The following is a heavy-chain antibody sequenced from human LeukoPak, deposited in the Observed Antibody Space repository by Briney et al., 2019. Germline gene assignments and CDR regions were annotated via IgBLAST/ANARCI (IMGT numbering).Heavy chain of an antibody. V-gene: IGHV4-59*01. D-gene: IGHD1-26*01. J-gene: IGHJ4*02. CDR1: GGSISGYY. CDR2: IFYSGST. Sequence: SETLSLTCTVSGGSISGYYWSWIRQPPGKGLEWIGYIFYSGSTNYNPSLKSRVTISVDTSKNQFSLKLSSVTAADTAVCYCARGEWDLLFDYWGQGTLVTVSS. CDR3: ARGEWDLLFDY.